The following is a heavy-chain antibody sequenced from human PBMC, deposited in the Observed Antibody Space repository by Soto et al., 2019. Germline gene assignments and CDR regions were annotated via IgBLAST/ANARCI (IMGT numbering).Heavy chain of an antibody. J-gene: IGHJ3*02. V-gene: IGHV3-23*01. CDR2: IAANGGAA. Sequence: EVQLLESGGGLVQPGESLRLSCAASGFTFSNYAMSWVRQAPGKGPEWVAGIAANGGAAYLADSVKGRFTISRDNSKNTLYLQMNSLRPDDTALYYCGKDPNGDYVGAFDICGHGTMVTVSS. D-gene: IGHD4-17*01. CDR1: GFTFSNYA. CDR3: GKDPNGDYVGAFDI.